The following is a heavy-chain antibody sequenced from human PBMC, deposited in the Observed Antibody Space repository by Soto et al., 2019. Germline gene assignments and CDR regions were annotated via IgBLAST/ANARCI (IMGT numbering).Heavy chain of an antibody. J-gene: IGHJ3*02. Sequence: PGGSLRLSCAASGFTFSDYYMSWIRQAPGKGLEWVSYISSSSSYTNYADSVKGRFTISRDNAKNSLYLQMNSLRAEDTAVYYCARDRYYDSSGYNGGDAFDIWGQGTMVTVSS. CDR3: ARDRYYDSSGYNGGDAFDI. CDR2: ISSSSSYT. CDR1: GFTFSDYY. D-gene: IGHD3-22*01. V-gene: IGHV3-11*06.